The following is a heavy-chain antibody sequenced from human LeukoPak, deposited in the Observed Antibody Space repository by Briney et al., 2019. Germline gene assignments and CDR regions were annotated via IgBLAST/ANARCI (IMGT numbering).Heavy chain of an antibody. CDR1: GFTFNTYS. CDR2: LSFDGDEK. Sequence: PGGSLRLSCVASGFTFNTYSMHWVRQAPGKGLEWVAVLSFDGDEKHYADSVKGRFTISRDNSKNTLYLQMNSLRAEDTAVYYCARVGTYYDFWSGYSGGYLDYWGQGTLVTVSS. D-gene: IGHD3-3*01. V-gene: IGHV3-30-3*01. CDR3: ARVGTYYDFWSGYSGGYLDY. J-gene: IGHJ4*02.